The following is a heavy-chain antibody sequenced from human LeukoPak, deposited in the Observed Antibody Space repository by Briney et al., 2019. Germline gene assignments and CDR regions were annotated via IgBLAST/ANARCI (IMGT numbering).Heavy chain of an antibody. Sequence: SKTLSLTCTVSGGSISSSSYYWGWIRQPPGKGPEWIGSIYYSGSTYYNPSLKSRVTISVDTSKNQFSLKLSSVTAADTAVYYCARDYSNYPDAFDIWGQGTMVTVSS. J-gene: IGHJ3*02. CDR1: GGSISSSSYY. V-gene: IGHV4-39*01. CDR3: ARDYSNYPDAFDI. D-gene: IGHD4-11*01. CDR2: IYYSGST.